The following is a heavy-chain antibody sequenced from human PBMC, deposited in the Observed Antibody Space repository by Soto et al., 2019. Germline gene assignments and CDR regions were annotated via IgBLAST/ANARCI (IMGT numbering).Heavy chain of an antibody. D-gene: IGHD3-16*01. CDR2: ISYDGSNK. J-gene: IGHJ6*02. Sequence: QVQLVESGGGVVQPGRSLRLSCAASGFTFSSYAMHWVRQAPGKGLEWVAVISYDGSNKYYADSVKGRFTIARDNSKNTLNLPMNSLRAEDTAVYYCARAPGGVVYCYGMDVWGQGTTVTVSS. CDR1: GFTFSSYA. V-gene: IGHV3-30-3*01. CDR3: ARAPGGVVYCYGMDV.